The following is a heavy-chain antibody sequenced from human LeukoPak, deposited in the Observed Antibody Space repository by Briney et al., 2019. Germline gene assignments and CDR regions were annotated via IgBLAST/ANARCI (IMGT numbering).Heavy chain of an antibody. D-gene: IGHD3-16*01. CDR1: GGSFSGYY. V-gene: IGHV4-34*01. CDR2: INHSGST. Sequence: SETLSLTCAVYGGSFSGYYWSWIRQPPGKGLEWIGEINHSGSTNYNPSLKSRVTISVDTSKNQFSLKLSSVTAADTAVDYFAGDKRGSPPYDYWGKGTLVPVSS. CDR3: AGDKRGSPPYDY. J-gene: IGHJ4*02.